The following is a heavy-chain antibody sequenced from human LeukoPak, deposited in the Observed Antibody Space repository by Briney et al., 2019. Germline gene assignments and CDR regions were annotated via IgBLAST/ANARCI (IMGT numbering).Heavy chain of an antibody. CDR3: ARAKGLYYDSSGYYAIDAFDI. J-gene: IGHJ3*02. CDR1: GFTFSSYD. CDR2: IATAGDT. V-gene: IGHV3-13*01. Sequence: GVSLRISCAASGFTFSSYDMHWVCQVTGKGLEWVSAIATAGDTYYPGSVKGRFTISRENAKNSLYLQMNSLRAGDTAVYYCARAKGLYYDSSGYYAIDAFDIWGQGTMVTVSS. D-gene: IGHD3-22*01.